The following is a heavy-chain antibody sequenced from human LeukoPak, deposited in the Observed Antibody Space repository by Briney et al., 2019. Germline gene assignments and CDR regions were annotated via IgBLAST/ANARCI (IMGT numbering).Heavy chain of an antibody. CDR3: ARDMGLYCSSTSCYHGWDYYGMDV. J-gene: IGHJ6*02. D-gene: IGHD2-2*01. Sequence: KAGGSLRLSCAASGFTFSDYYMSWIRQAPGKGLEWVSYISSSGSIIYYADSVKGRFTISRDNAKNSLYLQMNSLRAEDTAVYYCARDMGLYCSSTSCYHGWDYYGMDVWGQGTTVTVSS. CDR1: GFTFSDYY. CDR2: ISSSGSII. V-gene: IGHV3-11*01.